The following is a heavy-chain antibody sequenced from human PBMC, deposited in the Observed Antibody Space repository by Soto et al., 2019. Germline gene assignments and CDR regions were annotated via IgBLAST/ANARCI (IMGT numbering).Heavy chain of an antibody. J-gene: IGHJ6*02. CDR2: ISYDGSNK. CDR3: ARETDFLEIAHSYCGMYV. CDR1: GFTFSSYA. V-gene: IGHV3-30-3*01. D-gene: IGHD3-3*01. Sequence: GGSLRLSCAASGFTFSSYAMHWVRQAPGKGLEWVAVISYDGSNKYYADSVKGRFTISRDNSKNTLYLQMNSLRAEDTAVYYCARETDFLEIAHSYCGMYVWGQGNTVTVS.